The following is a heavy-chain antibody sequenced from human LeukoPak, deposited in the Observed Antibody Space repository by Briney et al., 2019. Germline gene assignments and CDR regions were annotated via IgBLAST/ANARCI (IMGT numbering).Heavy chain of an antibody. V-gene: IGHV3-9*01. J-gene: IGHJ4*02. CDR2: ISWNSGSI. Sequence: SLRLSCAASGFTFDDYAMHWVRQAPGKGLEWVSGISWNSGSIGYADSVKGRFTISRDNAKNSLYLQMNSLRAEDTAVYYCARSGYYYDSSGYLDYWGQGTLVTVSS. CDR3: ARSGYYYDSSGYLDY. D-gene: IGHD3-22*01. CDR1: GFTFDDYA.